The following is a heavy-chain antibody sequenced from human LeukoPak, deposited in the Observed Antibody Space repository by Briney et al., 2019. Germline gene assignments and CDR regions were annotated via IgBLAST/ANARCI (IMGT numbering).Heavy chain of an antibody. J-gene: IGHJ3*02. Sequence: SVKLSCKASGATFTSYAISWERQAPGQGLEWMGGIIPIFGTPNYAQKFQGRVTITADESTSTVYMELSSLRSEDTAVYYCARVGGSSWADNDAFDIWGQGTMVTVSS. V-gene: IGHV1-69*13. D-gene: IGHD6-13*01. CDR3: ARVGGSSWADNDAFDI. CDR1: GATFTSYA. CDR2: IIPIFGTP.